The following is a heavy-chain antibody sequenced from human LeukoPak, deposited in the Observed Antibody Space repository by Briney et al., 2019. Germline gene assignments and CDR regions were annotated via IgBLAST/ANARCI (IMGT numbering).Heavy chain of an antibody. J-gene: IGHJ4*02. D-gene: IGHD2-15*01. CDR3: ARYCSGGSCYD. CDR1: GFTFSNAL. CDR2: IYSGGST. Sequence: GGSLRLSCAASGFTFSNALMTWVRQAPGKGLEWFSVIYSGGSTYYADSVKGRFTISRDNSKNTLYLQMNSLRAEDTAVYYCARYCSGGSCYDWGQGTLVTVSS. V-gene: IGHV3-66*01.